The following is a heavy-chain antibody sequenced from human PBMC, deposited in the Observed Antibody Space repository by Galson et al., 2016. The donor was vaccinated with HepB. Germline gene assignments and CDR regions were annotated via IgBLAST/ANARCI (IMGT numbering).Heavy chain of an antibody. J-gene: IGHJ4*02. D-gene: IGHD2-2*01. CDR3: AREMHVAAAAAFDF. V-gene: IGHV3-33*01. Sequence: SLRLSCAASGFTFSGYGMHWVRQAPGKGLEWVALIWNDGSNKYYAGSVKGRFTISRDNPKNTLYLQMNSLKVEDTAVYYCAREMHVAAAAAFDFGGRGTLVTVSS. CDR2: IWNDGSNK. CDR1: GFTFSGYG.